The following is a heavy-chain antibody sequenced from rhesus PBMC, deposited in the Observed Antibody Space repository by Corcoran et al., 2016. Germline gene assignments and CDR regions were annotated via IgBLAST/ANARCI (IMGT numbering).Heavy chain of an antibody. J-gene: IGHJ4*01. CDR3: ARLSLGTDY. V-gene: IGHV4-93*01. D-gene: IGHD5-24*01. Sequence: QVQLQESGPAMVKPSETLSLTCTVSGGSISGDNWGTWVRQSPGRGLEWIGTIYGRGADTETNPSLQKRVEHTPSLKSRVTISKDTSKSQFSLKLSSVTVADTAVYYCARLSLGTDYWGQGVLVTVSS. CDR2: IYGRGADTETNPSLQKRV. CDR1: GGSISGDNW.